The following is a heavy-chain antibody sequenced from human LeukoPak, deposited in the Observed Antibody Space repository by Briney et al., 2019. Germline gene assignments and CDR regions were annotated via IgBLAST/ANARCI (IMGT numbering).Heavy chain of an antibody. CDR3: ARSAVGTSCCTAVDY. CDR1: GFSFNSYA. CDR2: ISTSGDRT. J-gene: IGHJ4*02. V-gene: IGHV3-23*01. D-gene: IGHD1-26*01. Sequence: PGGSLRLSCEASGFSFNSYAMTWVRQAPGKGLEWVSGISTSGDRTYYADSVKGRFTISRDNSKNTLYLQMNSLRAEDTAEYYCARSAVGTSCCTAVDYWGQGTLVTVSS.